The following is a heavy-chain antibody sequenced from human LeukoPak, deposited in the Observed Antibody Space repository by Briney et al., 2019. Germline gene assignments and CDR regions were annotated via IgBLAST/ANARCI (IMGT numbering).Heavy chain of an antibody. D-gene: IGHD6-19*01. CDR1: GGSFSSYY. CDR3: ARGARYSSGWYLKNWFDP. V-gene: IGHV4-34*01. Sequence: SETLSLTCAVYGGSFSSYYWSWIRQPPGKGLEWIGEMNHSGSTNYNPSLKSRVTISVDTSKNQFSLKLSSVTAADTAVYYCARGARYSSGWYLKNWFDPWGQGTLVTVSS. J-gene: IGHJ5*02. CDR2: MNHSGST.